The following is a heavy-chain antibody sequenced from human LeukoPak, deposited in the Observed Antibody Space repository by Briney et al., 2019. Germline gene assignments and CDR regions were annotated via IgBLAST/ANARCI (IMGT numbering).Heavy chain of an antibody. J-gene: IGHJ6*04. D-gene: IGHD3-16*01. CDR1: GFTFSSYG. V-gene: IGHV3-21*06. CDR3: ARSFDNYYYYHMDV. CDR2: ISSSSSYI. Sequence: PGGSLRLSCVASGFTFSSYGMNWVRQAPGKGLEWVSSISSSSSYIYYADSVKGRFTSSRDNAKNSLYLQMNSLRAEDTAVYYCARSFDNYYYYHMDVWGKGTTVTVSS.